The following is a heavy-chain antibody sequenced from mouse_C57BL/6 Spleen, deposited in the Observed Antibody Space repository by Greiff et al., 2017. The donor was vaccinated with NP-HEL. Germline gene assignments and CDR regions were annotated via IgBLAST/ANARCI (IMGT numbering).Heavy chain of an antibody. CDR3: ARGAGSRHAWFAY. D-gene: IGHD1-1*01. CDR2: IYPGSGNT. J-gene: IGHJ3*01. Sequence: VQLKESGAELVRPGASVKLSCKASGYTFTDYYINWVKQRPGQGLEWIARIYPGSGNTYYNEKFKGKATLTAEKSSSTAYMQLSSLTSEDSAVYFCARGAGSRHAWFAYWGQGTLVTVSA. CDR1: GYTFTDYY. V-gene: IGHV1-76*01.